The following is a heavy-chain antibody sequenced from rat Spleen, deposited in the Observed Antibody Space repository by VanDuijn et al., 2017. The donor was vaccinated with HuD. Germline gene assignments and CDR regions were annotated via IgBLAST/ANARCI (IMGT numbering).Heavy chain of an antibody. D-gene: IGHD1-11*01. CDR1: GFTFSDYH. J-gene: IGHJ2*01. V-gene: IGHV5-58*01. CDR2: INTDGGST. Sequence: EVQLVESGGGLVQPGRSLKLSCAASGFTFSDYHMAWVRQAPGKGLEWVSSINTDGGSTYYPDSVKGRFTISRENAENTVYLQMKSLRSEDTATYYCAKDLDYGPDYWGQGVMVTVSS. CDR3: AKDLDYGPDY.